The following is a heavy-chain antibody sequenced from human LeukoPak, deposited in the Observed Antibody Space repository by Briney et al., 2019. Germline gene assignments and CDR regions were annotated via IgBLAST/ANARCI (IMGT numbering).Heavy chain of an antibody. CDR2: INSDGSST. CDR3: ARDYTYYYDSSESAFDI. J-gene: IGHJ3*02. CDR1: GFTFSGYT. D-gene: IGHD3-22*01. V-gene: IGHV3-74*01. Sequence: GGSLRLSCAASGFTFSGYTMHWVRQAPGKGLVWVSRINSDGSSTSYADSVKGRFTISRDNAKNTLYLQMNSLRAEDTAVYYCARDYTYYYDSSESAFDIWGQGTMVTVSS.